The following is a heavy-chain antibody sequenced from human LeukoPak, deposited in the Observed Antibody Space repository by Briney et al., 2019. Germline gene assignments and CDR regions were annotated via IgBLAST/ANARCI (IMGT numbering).Heavy chain of an antibody. J-gene: IGHJ4*02. Sequence: GASVKVSCKASGYIFTSYGISWVRQAPGQGLEWMGWISAYNGNTNYAQKLQGRVTMTTDTSTSTAYMELRSLRSDDTAVYYCARVGDTYYDILTGYYINDYWGQGTLVTVSS. D-gene: IGHD3-9*01. CDR1: GYIFTSYG. CDR3: ARVGDTYYDILTGYYINDY. CDR2: ISAYNGNT. V-gene: IGHV1-18*01.